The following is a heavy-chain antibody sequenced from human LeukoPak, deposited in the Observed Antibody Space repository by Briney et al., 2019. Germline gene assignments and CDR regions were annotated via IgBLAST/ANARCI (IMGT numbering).Heavy chain of an antibody. CDR3: TYYGSGSYYKPAIY. CDR1: GFTFSSYG. Sequence: SGGSLRLSCAASGFTFSSYGMHWVRQAPGKGLEWVAVISYDGSNKYYADSVKGRFTISRDNSKNTLYLQMNSLRAEDTAVYYCTYYGSGSYYKPAIYWGQGTLVTVSS. V-gene: IGHV3-30*03. J-gene: IGHJ4*02. D-gene: IGHD3-10*01. CDR2: ISYDGSNK.